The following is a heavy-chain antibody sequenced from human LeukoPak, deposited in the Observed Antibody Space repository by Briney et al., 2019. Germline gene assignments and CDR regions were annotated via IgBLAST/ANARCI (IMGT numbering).Heavy chain of an antibody. CDR1: GGSVSGYY. Sequence: SETLSLTCTVSGGSVSGYYWSWIRQPAGEGLEWIGRIYSSGSTSYNPSLQSRVTISVDKSKNQFSLKLISVTAADTAVYYCARDAYSRSYYWFDPWGQGTLVTVSS. CDR2: IYSSGST. V-gene: IGHV4-4*07. J-gene: IGHJ5*02. D-gene: IGHD6-13*01. CDR3: ARDAYSRSYYWFDP.